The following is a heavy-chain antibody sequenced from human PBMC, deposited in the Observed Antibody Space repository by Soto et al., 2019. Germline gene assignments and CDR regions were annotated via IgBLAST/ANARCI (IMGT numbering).Heavy chain of an antibody. CDR1: GASISSGDYY. CDR2: IYNSGTT. D-gene: IGHD3-3*01. CDR3: VGALGSRFLEWPRFDP. Sequence: SETLSLTCTVSGASISSGDYYWSWIRQPPGEGLEWIGFIYNSGTTYYNPSLSSRVSISVDTSKNQFSLNLNFVTAADTAVYYCVGALGSRFLEWPRFDPWGQGSRGTVS. V-gene: IGHV4-30-4*01. J-gene: IGHJ5*02.